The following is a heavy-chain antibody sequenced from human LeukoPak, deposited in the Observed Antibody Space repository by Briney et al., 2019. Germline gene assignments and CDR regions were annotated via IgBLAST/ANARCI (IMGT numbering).Heavy chain of an antibody. CDR2: IRRKANGGTT. CDR3: TRGDYGDYYDLDY. D-gene: IGHD4-17*01. CDR1: GFTFSSYA. Sequence: GGSLRLSCAASGFTFSSYAMSWVRQAPGKGLEWLGFIRRKANGGTTEYAASVKGRFIISRDDSKSITYLQMNSLKTEDTAVYYCTRGDYGDYYDLDYWGQGTLVTVSS. J-gene: IGHJ4*02. V-gene: IGHV3-49*04.